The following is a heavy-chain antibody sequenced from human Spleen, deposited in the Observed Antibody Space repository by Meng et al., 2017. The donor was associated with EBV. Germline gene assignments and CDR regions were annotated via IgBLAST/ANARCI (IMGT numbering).Heavy chain of an antibody. Sequence: QLHESGPGLVKPSETLSLTCAVSGGSISSSFYYWGWIRQPPGKGLEWIGSIFYSGSTYYNPSLKSRVTMSVDTSKNQFSLKLTSVTAADTAMYYCAREGSGYGNNFFDSWGQGPLVTVSS. CDR1: GGSISSSFYY. CDR3: AREGSGYGNNFFDS. V-gene: IGHV4-39*07. CDR2: IFYSGST. J-gene: IGHJ5*01. D-gene: IGHD5-12*01.